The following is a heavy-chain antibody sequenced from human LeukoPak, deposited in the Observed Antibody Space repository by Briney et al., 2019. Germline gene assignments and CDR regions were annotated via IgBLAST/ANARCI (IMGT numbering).Heavy chain of an antibody. CDR1: GYTFTSYD. J-gene: IGHJ4*02. CDR2: INPSGGST. D-gene: IGHD1-26*01. CDR3: ARDLELQDTSEHY. Sequence: ASVKVSCKASGYTFTSYDINWVRQATGQGLEWMGIINPSGGSTSYAQKFQGRVTMTRDMSTSTVYMELSSLRSEDTAVYYCARDLELQDTSEHYWGQGTLVTVSS. V-gene: IGHV1-46*01.